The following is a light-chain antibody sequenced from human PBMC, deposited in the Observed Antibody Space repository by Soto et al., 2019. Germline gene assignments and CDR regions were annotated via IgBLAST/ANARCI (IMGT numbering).Light chain of an antibody. CDR2: GAS. CDR3: QQYGSSPVT. CDR1: QSLSSTY. J-gene: IGKJ3*01. Sequence: EIVLTQSPGTLSFSPGDRATLSCRASQSLSSTYLAWYQQKPGQAPRLLIYGASSRATGIPDRFSGSGSGTDFTLTISRLEPEDFAVYYCQQYGSSPVTFGPGTKVDIK. V-gene: IGKV3-20*01.